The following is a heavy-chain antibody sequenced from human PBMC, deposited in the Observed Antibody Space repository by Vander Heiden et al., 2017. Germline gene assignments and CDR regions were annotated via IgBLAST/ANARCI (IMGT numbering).Heavy chain of an antibody. CDR1: GFSLSNARMG. D-gene: IGHD3-3*01. CDR3: ARTDFWSGYLVDY. V-gene: IGHV2-26*01. CDR2: IFSNDEK. J-gene: IGHJ4*02. Sequence: QVTLKASGPVLVNPTETLALTCTVSGFSLSNARMGVSWIRQPPGKALELLAHIFSNDEKSYSTSLMSRLTISKDTSKSQVVLTMTNMDPVDTATYYCARTDFWSGYLVDYWGQGTLVTVSS.